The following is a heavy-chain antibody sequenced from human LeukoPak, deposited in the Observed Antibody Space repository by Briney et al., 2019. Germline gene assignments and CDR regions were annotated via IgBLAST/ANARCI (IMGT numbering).Heavy chain of an antibody. CDR2: IYNTGGT. V-gene: IGHV3-66*01. Sequence: GGSLRLSCAASGFTFSDYSMKWIRQAPGKGLEWVSVIYNTGGTKYADSVRGRFTISRDNSKNTLFLQMNSLRPEDTAVYYCVRATWDYWGQGTLVTVSS. CDR3: VRATWDY. J-gene: IGHJ4*02. CDR1: GFTFSDYS.